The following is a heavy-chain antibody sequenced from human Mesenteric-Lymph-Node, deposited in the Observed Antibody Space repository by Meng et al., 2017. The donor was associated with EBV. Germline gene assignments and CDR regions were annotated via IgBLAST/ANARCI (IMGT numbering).Heavy chain of an antibody. CDR3: AIGYSSGWCVY. CDR1: GGSFSGYY. V-gene: IGHV4-34*01. Sequence: QVQLPQWGAGLLKPSETLSLTCAVYGGSFSGYYWSWIRQPPGKGLEWIGEINHSGSTNYNPSLKSRVTISVDTSKNQFSLKLSSVTAADTAVYYCAIGYSSGWCVYWGQGTLVTVSS. D-gene: IGHD6-19*01. J-gene: IGHJ4*02. CDR2: INHSGST.